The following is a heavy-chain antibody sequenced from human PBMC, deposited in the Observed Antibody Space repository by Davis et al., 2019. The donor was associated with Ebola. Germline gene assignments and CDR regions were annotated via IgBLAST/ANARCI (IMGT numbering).Heavy chain of an antibody. Sequence: SETLSLTCTVSGGSISSYYWSWIRQPPGKGLEWIGYIYYSGSTHYNPSLQSRVTISVDTSKNQFSLKLRSVTAADTAVYYCARGSSGWYWYFDLWGRGTLVTVSS. D-gene: IGHD6-19*01. CDR3: ARGSSGWYWYFDL. V-gene: IGHV4-59*08. J-gene: IGHJ2*01. CDR1: GGSISSYY. CDR2: IYYSGST.